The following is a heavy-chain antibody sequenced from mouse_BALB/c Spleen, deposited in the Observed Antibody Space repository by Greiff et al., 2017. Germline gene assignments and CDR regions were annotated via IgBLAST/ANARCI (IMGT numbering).Heavy chain of an antibody. Sequence: VQLQESGAELAKPGASVKMSCKASGYTFTSYWMHWVKQRPGQGLEWIGYINPSTGYTEYNQKFKDKATLTADKSSSTAYMQLSSLTSEDSAVYCCASTMITTSYWYFDVWGAGTTVTVSS. CDR3: ASTMITTSYWYFDV. V-gene: IGHV1-7*01. CDR1: GYTFTSYW. J-gene: IGHJ1*01. CDR2: INPSTGYT. D-gene: IGHD2-4*01.